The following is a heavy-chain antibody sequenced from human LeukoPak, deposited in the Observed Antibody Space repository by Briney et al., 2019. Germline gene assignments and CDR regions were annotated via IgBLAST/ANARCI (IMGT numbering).Heavy chain of an antibody. CDR3: AKDGGATSTNAFDI. CDR2: IRYDGSNK. Sequence: GGSLRLSCAASGFTFSSYGMHWVRQAPGKGLEWVAFIRYDGSNKYYADSVKGRFTISRDNSKNTLYLQMNSLRAEDTAVYYCAKDGGATSTNAFDIWGQGTMVTVSS. V-gene: IGHV3-30*02. J-gene: IGHJ3*02. CDR1: GFTFSSYG. D-gene: IGHD3-16*01.